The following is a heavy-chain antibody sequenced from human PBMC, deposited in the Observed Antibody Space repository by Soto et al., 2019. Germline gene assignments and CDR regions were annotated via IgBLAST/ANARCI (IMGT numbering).Heavy chain of an antibody. V-gene: IGHV4-31*01. D-gene: IGHD2-21*01. CDR2: IYYSGST. J-gene: IGHJ4*02. CDR3: ARVPIVVVRTGYYFDY. Sequence: QVQLQESGPGLVKPSQTLSLTCTVSGGSISSGGYYWSWIRQHPGNGLEWIGYIYYSGSTYYNPSLKSLVTISVDTAKNQFSLKLSSVTAADTAVYYCARVPIVVVRTGYYFDYWGQGTLVTVSS. CDR1: GGSISSGGYY.